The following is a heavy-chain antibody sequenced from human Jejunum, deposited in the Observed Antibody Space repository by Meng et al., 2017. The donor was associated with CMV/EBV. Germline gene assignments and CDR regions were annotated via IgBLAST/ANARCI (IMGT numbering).Heavy chain of an antibody. CDR1: GGTVSIYA. D-gene: IGHD6-19*01. CDR2: SIPIFGTA. V-gene: IGHV1-69*05. CDR3: ARGSLFSSGP. J-gene: IGHJ5*02. Sequence: KVSCKASGGTVSIYAISWVRQAPGQGLEWMGGSIPIFGTANYAQKFQGRVTITTDESTSTAYIELSSLRSEDTAVYYCARGSLFSSGPFGQGTLVTVSS.